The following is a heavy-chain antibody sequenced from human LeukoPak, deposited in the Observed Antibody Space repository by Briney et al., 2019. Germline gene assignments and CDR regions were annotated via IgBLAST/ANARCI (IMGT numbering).Heavy chain of an antibody. Sequence: GGSLRLSCAASGFTFSTYAIHWVRQAPGKGLEWVAVISYDGTNKYYSASVRGRFAISRDNPKNTPYLQMNNLRPGDTAVYYCATVGGSADYWGQGTLVSVSS. CDR3: ATVGGSADY. CDR1: GFTFSTYA. J-gene: IGHJ4*02. CDR2: ISYDGTNK. V-gene: IGHV3-30*09. D-gene: IGHD2-15*01.